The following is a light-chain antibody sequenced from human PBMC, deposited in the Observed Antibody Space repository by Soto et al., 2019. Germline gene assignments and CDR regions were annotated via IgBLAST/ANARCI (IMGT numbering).Light chain of an antibody. CDR3: QQSYSSPRT. CDR1: QSISTY. J-gene: IGKJ1*01. CDR2: DSS. Sequence: DIQMTQSPSSLSASVGDRVTITCRASQSISTYLNWYQQRPGKAPKVLIYDSSSLQSGVPSRFSGSGSGTDFTLIISSLQPEDSGNYYCQQSYSSPRTFGQGNKVAIK. V-gene: IGKV1-39*01.